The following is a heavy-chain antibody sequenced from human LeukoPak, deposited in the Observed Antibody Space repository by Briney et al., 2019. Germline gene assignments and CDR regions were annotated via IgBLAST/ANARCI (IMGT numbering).Heavy chain of an antibody. D-gene: IGHD3-22*01. V-gene: IGHV3-53*01. CDR1: GFTVSSNY. Sequence: PGGSLRLSCAASGFTVSSNYMSWVRQAPGKGLEWVSVIYSGGSTYYADSVKGRFTISRDNSKNTLYLQMNSLRAEDTAVYYCARDGFSSGYPYDAFDIWGQETMVTVSS. CDR3: ARDGFSSGYPYDAFDI. CDR2: IYSGGST. J-gene: IGHJ3*02.